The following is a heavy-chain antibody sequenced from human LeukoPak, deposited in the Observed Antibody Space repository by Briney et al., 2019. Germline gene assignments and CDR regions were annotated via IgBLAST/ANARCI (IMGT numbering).Heavy chain of an antibody. D-gene: IGHD4-11*01. CDR1: GGTFSSYA. V-gene: IGHV1-69*13. CDR2: IIPIFGTA. J-gene: IGHJ3*02. Sequence: GASVKVSCKASGGTFSSYAISWVRQAPGQGLEWMGGIIPIFGTANYAQKSQGRVTITADESTSTAYMELSSLRSEDTAVYYCVREQVTWSSGAFDIWGQGTMVTVSS. CDR3: VREQVTWSSGAFDI.